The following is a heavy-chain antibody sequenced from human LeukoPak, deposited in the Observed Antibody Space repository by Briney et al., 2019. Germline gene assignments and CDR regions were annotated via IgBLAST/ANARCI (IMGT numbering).Heavy chain of an antibody. CDR1: GYSFTNYY. V-gene: IGHV1-46*01. CDR2: INPSGGST. Sequence: ASVKVSCKASGYSFTNYYMHWVRQAPGQGLEWMGVINPSGGSTSYAQKFQGRVTMTRDTFTSTVYMELSSLRSEDTAVYYCARYCSSTSCYEEIFDHWGQGTLVTVSS. J-gene: IGHJ4*02. CDR3: ARYCSSTSCYEEIFDH. D-gene: IGHD2-2*01.